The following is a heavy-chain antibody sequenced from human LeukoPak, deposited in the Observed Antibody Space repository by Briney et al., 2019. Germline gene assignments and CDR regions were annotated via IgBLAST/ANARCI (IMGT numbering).Heavy chain of an antibody. V-gene: IGHV3-23*01. CDR2: ISDRGTNT. CDR1: GXTFSSYA. J-gene: IGHJ3*02. Sequence: TGGSLRLSCTASGXTFSSYATSWVRQAPGEGLEWVSAISDRGTNTYYADSVKGRFTISRDNSMNTLYLQMNSLRSEDTAVYYCAKLWSTSRGAFDIWGQGTMVTVSS. CDR3: AKLWSTSRGAFDI. D-gene: IGHD2-2*01.